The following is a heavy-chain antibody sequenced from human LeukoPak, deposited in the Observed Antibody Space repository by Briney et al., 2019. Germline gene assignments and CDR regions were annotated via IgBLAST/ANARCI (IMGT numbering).Heavy chain of an antibody. Sequence: GGSLRLSCTASGFTFGDYAISWVRQAPGKGLEWVSVISGSGVSTYYADSVKGRFTISRDNAKNSLYLQMNSLRAEDTAVYYCARAERSGYDLLYYFDYWGQGTLVTVSS. CDR2: ISGSGVST. D-gene: IGHD5-12*01. J-gene: IGHJ4*02. CDR1: GFTFGDYA. CDR3: ARAERSGYDLLYYFDY. V-gene: IGHV3-23*01.